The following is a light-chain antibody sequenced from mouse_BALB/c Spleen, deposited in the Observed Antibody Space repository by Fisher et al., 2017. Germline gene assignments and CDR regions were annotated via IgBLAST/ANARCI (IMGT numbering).Light chain of an antibody. CDR3: HQWSSYT. CDR2: STS. Sequence: IVMTQTTASLAVSLGQRATISCRASESVDSYGNSFMHWYQQKSGASPKLWIYSTSNLASGVPSRFSGSGSGTFYSLTISSVEAEDAADYYCHQWSSYTFGGGTKLEIK. J-gene: IGKJ2*01. V-gene: IGKV4-80*01. CDR1: ESVDSYGNSF.